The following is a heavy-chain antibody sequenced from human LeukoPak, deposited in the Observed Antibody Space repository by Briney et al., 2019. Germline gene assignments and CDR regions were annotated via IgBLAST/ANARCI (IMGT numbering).Heavy chain of an antibody. V-gene: IGHV3-21*01. CDR2: ISSSSSYI. Sequence: GGSLRLSCAASGFTFSSYSMNWVRQAPGKGLEWVSSISSSSSYIYYADSVKGRFTISRDNAKNSLYLQMNSLRAEDTAVYYCARGLYWNYPTIYQNWGQGTLVTVSS. CDR3: ARGLYWNYPTIYQN. J-gene: IGHJ4*02. CDR1: GFTFSSYS. D-gene: IGHD1-7*01.